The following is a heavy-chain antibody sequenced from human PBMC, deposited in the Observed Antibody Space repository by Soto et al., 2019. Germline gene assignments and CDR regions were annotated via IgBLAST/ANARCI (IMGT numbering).Heavy chain of an antibody. V-gene: IGHV1-46*01. J-gene: IGHJ4*02. D-gene: IGHD1-1*01. Sequence: QVQLVQSGAEVKKPGASVKVSCKASGYTFTSYFMHWVRQAPGQGLERMGTIDPSAGSTTYAQNFRGRVTMTRDTSTSTLYMELNSLRSEDTAVYYCARSPVPTGTTLFYFDYWGQGTQVTVSS. CDR3: ARSPVPTGTTLFYFDY. CDR1: GYTFTSYF. CDR2: IDPSAGST.